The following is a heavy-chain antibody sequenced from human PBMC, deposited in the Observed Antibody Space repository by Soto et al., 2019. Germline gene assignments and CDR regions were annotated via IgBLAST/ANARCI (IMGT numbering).Heavy chain of an antibody. V-gene: IGHV4-59*01. D-gene: IGHD6-13*01. Sequence: QVQLQESGPGLVKPSETLSLTCTVSGGSISSYYWSWIRLPPGKGLEWIGYIYYSGSTNYNPSLKSRVTISVDTSKNQFSLKLSSVTAADTAVYYCASSNIAAAGFYYYGMDVWGPGTTVTVSS. CDR2: IYYSGST. CDR1: GGSISSYY. CDR3: ASSNIAAAGFYYYGMDV. J-gene: IGHJ6*02.